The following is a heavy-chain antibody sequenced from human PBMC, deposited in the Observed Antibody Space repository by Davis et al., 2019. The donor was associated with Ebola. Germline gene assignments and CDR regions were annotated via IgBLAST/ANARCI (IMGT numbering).Heavy chain of an antibody. CDR2: ISGSGGST. Sequence: PGGSLRLSCAASGFTFRSYAMSWVRQAPGKGLEWVSGISGSGGSTHYADSVKGRFTISRDNSKNTLYLQMNSLRAEDTAVYYCAKDQGNLGWFGELFSLHSLAIDYWGQGTLVTVSS. J-gene: IGHJ4*02. CDR1: GFTFRSYA. CDR3: AKDQGNLGWFGELFSLHSLAIDY. V-gene: IGHV3-23*01. D-gene: IGHD3-10*01.